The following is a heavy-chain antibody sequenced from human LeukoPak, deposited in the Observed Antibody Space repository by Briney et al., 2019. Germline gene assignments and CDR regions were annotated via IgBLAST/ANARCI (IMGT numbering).Heavy chain of an antibody. Sequence: GGSLRLSCTASGFTFSNAWMTWVRQAPGKGLEWVGRIKRKTDGGIIDYAAPVKGRFTISRDDSKNTLYLQVNSLKTEDTAVYYCNTVDWSGYHLSWGQGTLVTVSS. V-gene: IGHV3-15*01. CDR1: GFTFSNAW. CDR3: NTVDWSGYHLS. J-gene: IGHJ5*02. D-gene: IGHD3-3*01. CDR2: IKRKTDGGII.